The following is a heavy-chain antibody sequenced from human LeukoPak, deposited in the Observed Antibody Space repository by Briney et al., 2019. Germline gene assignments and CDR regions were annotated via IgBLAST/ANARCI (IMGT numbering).Heavy chain of an antibody. CDR1: GYTFTSYG. CDR2: IIPIFGTA. Sequence: ASVKVSCKASGYTFTSYGISWVRQAPGQGLEWMGGIIPIFGTANYAQKFQGRVTITTDESTSTAYMELSSLRSEDTAVYYCAIGGDTAMSWGRFDYWGQGTLVTVSS. CDR3: AIGGDTAMSWGRFDY. V-gene: IGHV1-69*05. J-gene: IGHJ4*02. D-gene: IGHD5-18*01.